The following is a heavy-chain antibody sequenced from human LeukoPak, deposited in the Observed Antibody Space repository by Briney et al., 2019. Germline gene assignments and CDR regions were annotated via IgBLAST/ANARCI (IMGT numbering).Heavy chain of an antibody. CDR1: GGSISSYY. Sequence: PSETLSLTCTVSGGSISSYYWSWIRQPPEKGLEWIGYIYYSGSTNYNPSLKSRVTISVDTSKNQFSLKLSSVTAADTAVYYCARRRVYYYGSGSYYSNRYYFDYWGQGTLVTVSS. CDR2: IYYSGST. V-gene: IGHV4-59*12. J-gene: IGHJ4*02. D-gene: IGHD3-10*01. CDR3: ARRRVYYYGSGSYYSNRYYFDY.